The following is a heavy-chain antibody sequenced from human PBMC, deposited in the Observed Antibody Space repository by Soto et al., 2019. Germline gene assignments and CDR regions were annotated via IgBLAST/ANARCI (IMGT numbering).Heavy chain of an antibody. CDR3: ARLLGSSYYYYYYGMDV. CDR1: GGSFSGYY. V-gene: IGHV4-34*01. J-gene: IGHJ6*02. CDR2: INHSGST. Sequence: QVQLQQWGAGLLKPSETLSLTCAVYGGSFSGYYWSWIRQPPGKGLAWIGEINHSGSTNYNPSLKSRVTISVDTSKNQFSLKLSSVTAADTAVYYCARLLGSSYYYYYYGMDVWGQGTTVTVSS. D-gene: IGHD6-13*01.